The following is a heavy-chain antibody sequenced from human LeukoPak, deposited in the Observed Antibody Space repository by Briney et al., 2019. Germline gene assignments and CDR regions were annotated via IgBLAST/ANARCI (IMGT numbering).Heavy chain of an antibody. CDR3: ATDASSDGH. D-gene: IGHD2-15*01. Sequence: GGSLRLSCAASGFTFNRDWTAWVRQAPGKGLEWVANIKEDGSEKNYVDSVKGRFTISRDNAVNSVYLQMNSLRAEDTAVYYCATDASSDGHWGQGTLVTVSS. V-gene: IGHV3-7*01. J-gene: IGHJ4*02. CDR2: IKEDGSEK. CDR1: GFTFNRDW.